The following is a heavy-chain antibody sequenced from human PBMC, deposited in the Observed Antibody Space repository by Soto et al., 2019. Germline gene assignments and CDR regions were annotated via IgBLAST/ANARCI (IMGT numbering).Heavy chain of an antibody. CDR1: GGSISSGGYY. J-gene: IGHJ4*02. D-gene: IGHD6-6*01. CDR3: ARDSSSSPFDY. CDR2: IYYSGST. V-gene: IGHV4-31*03. Sequence: SETLSLTCTVSGGSISSGGYYWSWIRQHPGKGLEWIGYIYYSGSTYYNPSLKSRVTISVDTSKNQFSLKLSSVTAADTAVYYCARDSSSSPFDYWGQGTLVTVSS.